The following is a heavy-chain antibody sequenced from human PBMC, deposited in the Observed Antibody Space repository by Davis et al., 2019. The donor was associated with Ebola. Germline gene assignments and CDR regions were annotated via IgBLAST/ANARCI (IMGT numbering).Heavy chain of an antibody. J-gene: IGHJ5*02. V-gene: IGHV4-59*08. D-gene: IGHD4/OR15-4a*01. CDR1: GGSISTYY. CDR3: ARRVEMTIGGIYNWLDP. CDR2: IYYSGIT. Sequence: PSETLSLTCTVSGGSISTYYWNWIRQPPGKGLEWIGYIYYSGITNYNPPLKSRVTMSVDTSKNQFSLKLSSVTAADTAVYYCARRVEMTIGGIYNWLDPWGQGTLVTVSS.